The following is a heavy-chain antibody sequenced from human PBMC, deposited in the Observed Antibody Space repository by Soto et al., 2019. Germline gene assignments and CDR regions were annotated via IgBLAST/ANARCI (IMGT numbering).Heavy chain of an antibody. CDR3: ATMGTPATGLYYFDY. CDR1: GGSISSGNYY. Sequence: SETLSLTCTVSGGSISSGNYYWSWIRQPTGKGLEWIGFISYSGSAYYNPSLKSRVTISVDTSKNQFSLNLSFVTAADTAVYYCATMGTPATGLYYFDYSGQGTLVTVSS. J-gene: IGHJ4*02. CDR2: ISYSGSA. V-gene: IGHV4-30-4*01. D-gene: IGHD2-15*01.